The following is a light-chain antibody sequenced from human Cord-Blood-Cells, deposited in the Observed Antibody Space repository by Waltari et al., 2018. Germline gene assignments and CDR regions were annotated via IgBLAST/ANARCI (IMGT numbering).Light chain of an antibody. CDR2: ATS. V-gene: IGKV1-39*01. J-gene: IGKJ2*01. Sequence: IKMTQSPSSLSASVGDRVTITCRASQSISSYLNCYQQKPGKAPKLLIYATSSLQSGVPSRFSGSGSGTDFTLTISSLQPEDFATYYCQQSYSTPYTFGQGTKLEIK. CDR3: QQSYSTPYT. CDR1: QSISSY.